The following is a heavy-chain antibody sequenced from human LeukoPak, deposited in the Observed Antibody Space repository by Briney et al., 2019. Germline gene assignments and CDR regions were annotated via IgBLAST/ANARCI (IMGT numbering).Heavy chain of an antibody. Sequence: ASVKVSCKASVGTFSIYAISWVRQAPGQGLEWMGGIIPIFGTANYAQKFQGRVTITTDESTSTAYMELSSLRSEDTAVYYCAIGLLRGVNSSSWYVSYYYMDVWGKGTTVTVSS. CDR1: VGTFSIYA. CDR3: AIGLLRGVNSSSWYVSYYYMDV. V-gene: IGHV1-69*05. CDR2: IIPIFGTA. D-gene: IGHD6-13*01. J-gene: IGHJ6*03.